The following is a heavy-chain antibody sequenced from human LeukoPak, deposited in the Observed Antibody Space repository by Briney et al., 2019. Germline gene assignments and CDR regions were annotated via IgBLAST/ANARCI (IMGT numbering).Heavy chain of an antibody. CDR1: GFTFGNYW. CDR3: ARDDPPNYDILTGYYDALDI. Sequence: GGSLRLSCTASGFTFGNYWITWVRQAPGKGLEWVANINEDGSKKYYVDSVKGRFTISRDNAKNSQYLQMNNLRAEDTAVYYCARDDPPNYDILTGYYDALDIWGQGTMVTVSS. V-gene: IGHV3-7*01. D-gene: IGHD3-9*01. CDR2: INEDGSKK. J-gene: IGHJ3*02.